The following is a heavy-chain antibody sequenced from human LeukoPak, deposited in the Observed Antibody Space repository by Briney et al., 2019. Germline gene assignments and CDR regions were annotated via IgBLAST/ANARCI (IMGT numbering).Heavy chain of an antibody. CDR1: GFTFSSYS. J-gene: IGHJ4*02. CDR3: AKDKGPHAYYFDY. CDR2: ISSSSSYI. V-gene: IGHV3-21*01. Sequence: GGSLRLSCAASGFTFSSYSMNWVRQAPGKGLEWVSSISSSSSYIYYADSVKGRFTISRDNAKNSLYLQMNSLRAEDTAVYYCAKDKGPHAYYFDYWGQGALVTVSS.